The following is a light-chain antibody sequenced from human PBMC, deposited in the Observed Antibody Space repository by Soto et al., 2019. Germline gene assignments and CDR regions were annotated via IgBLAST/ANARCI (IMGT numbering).Light chain of an antibody. CDR1: QGISSW. CDR3: QQNNSAPIT. CDR2: AAS. V-gene: IGKV1-12*01. Sequence: DIQMTQSPSSVSASVGDRVTITCRASQGISSWLAWYQQKPGKPPKHLIYAASSLQSGVPSRFTGGGSGTDFTLTITSLQPEDFARSYCQQNNSAPITFSQGTRLEIK. J-gene: IGKJ5*01.